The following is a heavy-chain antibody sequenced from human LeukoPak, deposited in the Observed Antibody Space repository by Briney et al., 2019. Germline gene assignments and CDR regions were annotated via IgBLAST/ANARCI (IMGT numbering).Heavy chain of an antibody. CDR2: ISYSGST. V-gene: IGHV4-59*01. D-gene: IGHD6-19*01. CDR3: ARSGYTSGWYDY. J-gene: IGHJ4*02. CDR1: GGSISSYY. Sequence: SETLSLTCTVSGGSISSYYWSWIRQPPGKGLEWIGYISYSGSTNFNPSLKSRVTISVDTSKNQFSLKLNSVTAADTAVYFCARSGYTSGWYDYWGQGTLVTVSS.